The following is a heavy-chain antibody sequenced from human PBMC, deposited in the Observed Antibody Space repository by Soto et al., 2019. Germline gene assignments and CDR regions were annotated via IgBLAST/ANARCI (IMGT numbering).Heavy chain of an antibody. CDR2: INHSGST. CDR1: GGSFSGYY. CDR3: ARTYYYYGMDV. J-gene: IGHJ6*02. V-gene: IGHV4-34*01. Sequence: SETLSLTCAVYGGSFSGYYWSWIRQPPGKGLEWIGEINHSGSTNYNPSLKSRVTISVDTSKNQFSLKLSSVTAADTAVYYCARTYYYYGMDVWGQGTTVTVSS.